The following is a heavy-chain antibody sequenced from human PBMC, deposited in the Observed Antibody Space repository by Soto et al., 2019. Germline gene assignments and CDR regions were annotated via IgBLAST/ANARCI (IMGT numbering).Heavy chain of an antibody. CDR2: ISYDGSSK. D-gene: IGHD6-19*01. Sequence: QVQLVESGGGVVQPGRSLRLSCAASGFTFSSYGMHWVRQAPGKGLEWVAVISYDGSSKYYADSVKGRFTISRDNSKNTLYLQMNSLRAEDTAVYYCATMHSSGWSYWGQGTLVTVSS. V-gene: IGHV3-30*03. CDR1: GFTFSSYG. CDR3: ATMHSSGWSY. J-gene: IGHJ4*02.